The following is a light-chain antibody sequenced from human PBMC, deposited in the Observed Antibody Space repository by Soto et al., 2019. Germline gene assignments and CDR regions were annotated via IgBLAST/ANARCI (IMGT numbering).Light chain of an antibody. J-gene: IGKJ5*01. CDR3: QQTHAVPLP. V-gene: IGKV1-39*01. Sequence: DIQLTQSPSSLSASVGERVNITFRASQPIGNYLNWYQQKPGEVPKVLIFAASSLRSGVPSRFSGSVYGTDFTLSINNLHPEDVATYYCQQTHAVPLPFGQGTRLEI. CDR1: QPIGNY. CDR2: AAS.